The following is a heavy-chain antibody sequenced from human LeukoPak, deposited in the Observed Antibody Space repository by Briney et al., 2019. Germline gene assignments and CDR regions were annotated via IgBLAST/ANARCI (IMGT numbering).Heavy chain of an antibody. Sequence: ASVKVSCKASGYTFTDYDISWVRQAPGQGLEWMGWISPYNGNTNYAQKFQGRVTMTTHTSTSTAYMELRSLRSDDTAVYYCATDHRQRSSSSYYYYMDVWGTGTTVTVSS. V-gene: IGHV1-18*01. CDR2: ISPYNGNT. D-gene: IGHD6-6*01. CDR1: GYTFTDYD. CDR3: ATDHRQRSSSSYYYYMDV. J-gene: IGHJ6*03.